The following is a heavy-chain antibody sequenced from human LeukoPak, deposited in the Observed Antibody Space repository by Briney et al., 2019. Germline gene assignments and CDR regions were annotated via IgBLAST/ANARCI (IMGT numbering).Heavy chain of an antibody. CDR1: GYTFTSYG. J-gene: IGHJ5*02. CDR2: ISAYNGNT. V-gene: IGHV1-18*01. Sequence: RASVKASYKASGYTFTSYGISWVRQAPGQGLEWMGWISAYNGNTNYVQKLQGRVTMTTDTSTSTAYMELRSLRSDDTAVYYCVLVWFGELFWFDPWGQGTLVTVSS. CDR3: VLVWFGELFWFDP. D-gene: IGHD3-10*01.